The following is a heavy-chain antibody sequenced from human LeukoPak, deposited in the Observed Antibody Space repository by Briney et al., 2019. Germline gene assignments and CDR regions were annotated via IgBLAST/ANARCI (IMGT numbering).Heavy chain of an antibody. J-gene: IGHJ4*02. Sequence: GGSLRLSCAASGFTFSSYSMNLVRLAPGKGLEWVSSISSSSSYIYYADSVKGRFTISRYNAKNSLYLQMNSLRAEDTAVYYCAKGVIAARGFFDYWGQGTLVTVSS. CDR2: ISSSSSYI. D-gene: IGHD6-6*01. V-gene: IGHV3-21*01. CDR3: AKGVIAARGFFDY. CDR1: GFTFSSYS.